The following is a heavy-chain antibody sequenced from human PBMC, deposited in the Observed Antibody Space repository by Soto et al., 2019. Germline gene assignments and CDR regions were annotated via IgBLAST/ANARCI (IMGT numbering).Heavy chain of an antibody. CDR2: IYYSGTT. V-gene: IGHV4-28*01. CDR1: GYSISSSNW. Sequence: QVQLQESGPGLVKPSDTLSLTCAVSGYSISSSNWWGWIRQPPGKGLEWIGYIYYSGTTYYNPSLKSRVTMLVDTYKNQFSLKSTSVTAVDTAEYYCARREIQGPIDYWGQGTLVTVSS. CDR3: ARREIQGPIDY. J-gene: IGHJ4*02. D-gene: IGHD1-26*01.